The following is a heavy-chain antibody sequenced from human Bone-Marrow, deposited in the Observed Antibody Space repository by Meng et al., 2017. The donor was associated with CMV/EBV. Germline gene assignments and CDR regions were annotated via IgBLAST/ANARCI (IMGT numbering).Heavy chain of an antibody. CDR2: VSASGSNT. J-gene: IGHJ4*02. CDR1: GFTFSNYA. Sequence: GGSLRLSCAASGFTFSNYAMSWARQAPGKGLEWVSAVSASGSNTWYADSVKGRFTISRDISKNTLYLQMNSLRAEDTAVYYCVKERTYGSNPGVYFDYWGQGTLVTVSS. D-gene: IGHD2-2*01. CDR3: VKERTYGSNPGVYFDY. V-gene: IGHV3-23*01.